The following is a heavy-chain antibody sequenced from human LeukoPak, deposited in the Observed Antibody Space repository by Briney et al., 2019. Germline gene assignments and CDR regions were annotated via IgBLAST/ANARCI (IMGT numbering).Heavy chain of an antibody. V-gene: IGHV3-21*01. Sequence: GGSLRLSCAASGFSFSSYSMNWVRQAPGKGLEWVSSISSSSSSYIYYADSVKGRFTISRDNAKNSLYLQMNSLRAEDTAVYYCARDAIAAAGFYYFDYWGQGTLVTVSS. J-gene: IGHJ4*02. D-gene: IGHD6-13*01. CDR1: GFSFSSYS. CDR3: ARDAIAAAGFYYFDY. CDR2: ISSSSSSYI.